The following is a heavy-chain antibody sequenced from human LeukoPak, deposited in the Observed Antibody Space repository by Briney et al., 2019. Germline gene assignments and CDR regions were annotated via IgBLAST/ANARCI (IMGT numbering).Heavy chain of an antibody. CDR3: ARTVVPAAEAYWYFGP. CDR1: GGTFSSYA. Sequence: ASVKVSCKASGGTFSSYAISWVRQAPGQGLEWMGGIIPIFGTANYAQKFQGRVAITADKSTSTAYMELSSLRSEDTAVYYCARTVVPAAEAYWYFGPWGRGNLFTVS. D-gene: IGHD2-2*01. V-gene: IGHV1-69*06. J-gene: IGHJ2*01. CDR2: IIPIFGTA.